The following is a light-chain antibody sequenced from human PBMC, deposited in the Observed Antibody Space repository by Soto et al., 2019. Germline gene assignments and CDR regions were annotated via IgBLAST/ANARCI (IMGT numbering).Light chain of an antibody. CDR2: GAS. CDR3: QQYDTSPPLYT. V-gene: IGKV3-15*01. Sequence: EIVMTQSPVTLSVSPGERATLSCRAGQSVSSNLAWYQQKPGQAPRLLIYGASTRATGIPARFTGSGSGTEFTLTISSLQFDDSAVYYCQQYDTSPPLYTFGQGTRLEIK. CDR1: QSVSSN. J-gene: IGKJ2*01.